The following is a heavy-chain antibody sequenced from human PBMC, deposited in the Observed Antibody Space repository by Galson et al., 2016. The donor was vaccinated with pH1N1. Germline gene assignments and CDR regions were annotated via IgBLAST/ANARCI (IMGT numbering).Heavy chain of an antibody. V-gene: IGHV4-31*03. CDR3: ARSYRGTYFIGGDRGFDY. CDR2: IYHSGST. CDR1: GASVTSGHSY. Sequence: TLSLTCTVSGASVTSGHSYWTWIRQHPGKGLEWIGYIYHSGSTSYNPSLKSRLTISLDKSKNHFSLRVTSVTAADTAVYYCARSYRGTYFIGGDRGFDYWGQGTLVTVSS. D-gene: IGHD1-26*01. J-gene: IGHJ4*02.